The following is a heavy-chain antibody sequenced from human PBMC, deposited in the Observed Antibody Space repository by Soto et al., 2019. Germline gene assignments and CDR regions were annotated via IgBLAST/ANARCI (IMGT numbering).Heavy chain of an antibody. D-gene: IGHD5-18*01. J-gene: IGHJ4*02. CDR3: ARDAEPEGYSYGYNY. V-gene: IGHV3-30-3*01. Sequence: QVQLVESGGGVVQPGRSLRLSCAASGFTFSSYAMHWVRQAPGKGLEWVAVISYDGSNKYYADSVKGRFTISRDNSKNTLYLQMNSLRAEDKAVYYCARDAEPEGYSYGYNYWGQGTLVTVSS. CDR1: GFTFSSYA. CDR2: ISYDGSNK.